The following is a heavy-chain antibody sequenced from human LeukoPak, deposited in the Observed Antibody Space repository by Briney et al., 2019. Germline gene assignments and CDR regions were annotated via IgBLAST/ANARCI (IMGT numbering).Heavy chain of an antibody. V-gene: IGHV3-23*01. J-gene: IGHJ3*02. CDR1: GFTFSSYA. D-gene: IGHD1-26*01. CDR3: AKASPGSYSAFDI. Sequence: GGSLRLSCAASGFTFSSYAMSWVRQAPGTGLEWVSTTSGSGGSTYYADSVKGRFTISRDNSKNMLYLQMNSLRAEDTAVYYCAKASPGSYSAFDIWGQGTMVTVSS. CDR2: TSGSGGST.